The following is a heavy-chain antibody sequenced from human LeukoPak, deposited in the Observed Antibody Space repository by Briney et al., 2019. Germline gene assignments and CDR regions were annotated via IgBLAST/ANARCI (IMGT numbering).Heavy chain of an antibody. CDR2: IVDSGDST. V-gene: IGHV3-23*01. J-gene: IGHJ4*02. CDR3: GGCSGTSCYSQPIAY. D-gene: IGHD2-15*01. Sequence: GGSLRLSCVASGFTFRNYAMSWVRQAPGKGLEWVSGIVDSGDSTHYGDSVKGRFTISRDNSKNTLYLQMNSLRAEDTAVYYCGGCSGTSCYSQPIAYCGQGTLVTVSS. CDR1: GFTFRNYA.